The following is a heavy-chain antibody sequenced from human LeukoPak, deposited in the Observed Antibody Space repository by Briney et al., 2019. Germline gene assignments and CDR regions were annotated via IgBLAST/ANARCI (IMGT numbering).Heavy chain of an antibody. J-gene: IGHJ4*02. D-gene: IGHD3-10*01. CDR1: GYSISSSNW. V-gene: IGHV4-28*05. Sequence: SETLSLTCAVSGYSISSSNWWGWIRQPPGKGLEWIGYIYYSGSIYYNPSLKSRVTMSVDTSKNQLSLKLSSVTAADTAVYYCARPVGSGSYYLAPFDYWGQGTLVTVSS. CDR2: IYYSGSI. CDR3: ARPVGSGSYYLAPFDY.